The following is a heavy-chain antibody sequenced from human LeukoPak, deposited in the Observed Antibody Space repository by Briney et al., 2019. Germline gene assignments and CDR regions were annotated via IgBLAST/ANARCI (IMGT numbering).Heavy chain of an antibody. D-gene: IGHD3-22*01. CDR3: AKVGSSSGYYYGY. Sequence: GGSLRLSCAASGFTFSSYSMNWVRQAPGKGLEWVSAISDSGGSTYYADSVKGRFTISRDNSKNTLYLQMNSLRAEDTAVYYCAKVGSSSGYYYGYWGQGTLVTVSS. V-gene: IGHV3-23*01. J-gene: IGHJ4*02. CDR2: ISDSGGST. CDR1: GFTFSSYS.